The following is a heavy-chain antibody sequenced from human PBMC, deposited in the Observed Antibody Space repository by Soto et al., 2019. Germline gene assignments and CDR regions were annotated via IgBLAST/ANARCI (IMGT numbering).Heavy chain of an antibody. CDR2: ISQAATT. D-gene: IGHD3-16*01. J-gene: IGHJ4*02. CDR3: ARVLAGTWGGIDY. CDR1: GDSISNGHW. V-gene: IGHV4-4*02. Sequence: QVHLQQSGPGLVKPSETLSLTCGVSGDSISNGHWWSWVRQPPGKGLEWVGEISQAATTNYNPSLKSRLTISLAQSKNQFSVELSSVTAADMAVYYCARVLAGTWGGIDYWGQGILVTVSS.